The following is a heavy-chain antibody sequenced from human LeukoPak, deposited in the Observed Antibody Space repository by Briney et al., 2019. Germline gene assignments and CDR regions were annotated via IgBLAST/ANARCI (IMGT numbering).Heavy chain of an antibody. V-gene: IGHV4-34*01. CDR2: INHSGST. CDR3: ARGKIAAAGRRWFDP. CDR1: GFTFSSYS. J-gene: IGHJ5*02. D-gene: IGHD6-13*01. Sequence: GSLRLSCAASGFTFSSYSMNWVRQAPGKGLEWIGEINHSGSTNYNPSLKSRVTISVDTSKNQFSLKLSSVTAADTAVYYCARGKIAAAGRRWFDPWGQGTLVTVSS.